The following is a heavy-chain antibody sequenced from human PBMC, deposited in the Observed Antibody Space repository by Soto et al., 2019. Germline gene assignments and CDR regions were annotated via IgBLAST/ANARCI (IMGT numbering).Heavy chain of an antibody. D-gene: IGHD3-3*01. CDR3: ATTWYYDFWSGYTRPYYYYGMDV. Sequence: ASVKVSCKVSGYTLTELSMHWVRQAPGKGLEWMGGFDPEDGETIYAQKFQGRVTMTEDTSTDTAYMELSSLRSEDTAAYYCATTWYYDFWSGYTRPYYYYGMDVWGQGTTVTVSS. CDR2: FDPEDGET. CDR1: GYTLTELS. V-gene: IGHV1-24*01. J-gene: IGHJ6*02.